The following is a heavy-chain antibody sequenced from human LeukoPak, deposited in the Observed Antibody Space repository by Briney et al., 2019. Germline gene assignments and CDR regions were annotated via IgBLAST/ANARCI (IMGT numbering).Heavy chain of an antibody. CDR1: GYTFTGYY. V-gene: IGHV1-18*04. J-gene: IGHJ4*02. CDR2: ISAYNGNT. D-gene: IGHD3-9*01. Sequence: ASVKVSCKASGYTFTGYYIHWVRQAPGQGLEWMGWISAYNGNTNYAQKLQGRVTMTTDTSTSTAYMELRSLRSDDTAVYYCARDNFGYFDWLPNLDYWGQGTLVTVSS. CDR3: ARDNFGYFDWLPNLDY.